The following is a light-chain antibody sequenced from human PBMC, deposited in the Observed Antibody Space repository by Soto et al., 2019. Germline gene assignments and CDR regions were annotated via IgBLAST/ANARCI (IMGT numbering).Light chain of an antibody. J-gene: IGKJ1*01. CDR2: DAS. Sequence: DIQMTQSPSTLSGSVGERVTIACRASQSISSCVAWYQQKPGKAPKLLIYDASSLESGVPSRFSGSGSGTEFTLTISRLQPHDLATYYSHQYTSYSWTFGQGTNV. CDR3: HQYTSYSWT. V-gene: IGKV1-5*01. CDR1: QSISSC.